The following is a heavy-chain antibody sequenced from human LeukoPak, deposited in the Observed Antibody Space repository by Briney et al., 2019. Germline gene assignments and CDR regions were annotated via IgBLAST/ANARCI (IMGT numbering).Heavy chain of an antibody. Sequence: ASVKVSCKASGYTFTSYGISWVRQAPGQGLEWMGRIIPILGIANYAQKFQGRVTITADKSTSTAYMELSSLRSEDTAVYYCASGYSSGWYGGAFDIWGQGTMVTVSS. CDR1: GYTFTSYG. CDR2: IIPILGIA. V-gene: IGHV1-69*04. J-gene: IGHJ3*02. CDR3: ASGYSSGWYGGAFDI. D-gene: IGHD6-19*01.